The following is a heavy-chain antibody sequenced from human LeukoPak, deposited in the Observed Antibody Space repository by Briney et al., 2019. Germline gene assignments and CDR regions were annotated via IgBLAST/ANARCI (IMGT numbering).Heavy chain of an antibody. V-gene: IGHV4-31*03. CDR3: ARDGRGGGLDY. D-gene: IGHD2-15*01. CDR1: GGSISSGGYY. CDR2: VYYSGST. J-gene: IGHJ4*02. Sequence: SQTLSLTCTVSGGSISSGGYYWSWIRQHPGKGLEWIGYVYYSGSTYYNPSLKSRVTISVDTSKNQFSLKLSSVTAADTAVYYCARDGRGGGLDYWGQGTLVTVSS.